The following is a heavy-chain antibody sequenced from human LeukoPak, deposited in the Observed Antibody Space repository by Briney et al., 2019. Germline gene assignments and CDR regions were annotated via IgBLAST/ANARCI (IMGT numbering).Heavy chain of an antibody. CDR2: IYYSGST. Sequence: SETLSLTCTVSGGSISSYYWSWIRQPPGKGLEWIGYIYYSGSTNYNPSLKSRVTISVDTSKNQFSLKLSSVTAADTAVYYCARGDYYDSTGYFDYWGQGTLVTVSS. J-gene: IGHJ4*02. CDR3: ARGDYYDSTGYFDY. D-gene: IGHD3-22*01. V-gene: IGHV4-59*01. CDR1: GGSISSYY.